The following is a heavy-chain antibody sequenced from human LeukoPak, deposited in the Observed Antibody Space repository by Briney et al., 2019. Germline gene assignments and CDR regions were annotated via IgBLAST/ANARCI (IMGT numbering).Heavy chain of an antibody. CDR2: INHSGST. CDR1: GGSFSGYY. Sequence: SETLSLTCAVYGGSFSGYYWSWIRQPPGKGLEWIGEINHSGSTNYNPSLKSRVTISVDTSKNQFSLKLSSVTAADTAVYYCASGYSGYDFWYYCMDVWGKGTTVTVSS. J-gene: IGHJ6*03. V-gene: IGHV4-34*01. D-gene: IGHD5-12*01. CDR3: ASGYSGYDFWYYCMDV.